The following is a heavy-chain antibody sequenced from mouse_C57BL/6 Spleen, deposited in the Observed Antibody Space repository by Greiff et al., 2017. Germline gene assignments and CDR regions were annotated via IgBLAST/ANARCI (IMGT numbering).Heavy chain of an antibody. J-gene: IGHJ2*01. V-gene: IGHV1-74*01. CDR1: GYTFTSYW. CDR2: IHPSDSDT. CDR3: AIGGFIYYGPDY. D-gene: IGHD1-1*01. Sequence: QVHVKQPGAELVKPGASVKVSCKASGYTFTSYWMHWVKQRPGQGLEWIGRIHPSDSDTNYNQKFKGKATLTVDKSSSTAYMQLSSLTSEDSAVYYCAIGGFIYYGPDYWGQGTTLTVSS.